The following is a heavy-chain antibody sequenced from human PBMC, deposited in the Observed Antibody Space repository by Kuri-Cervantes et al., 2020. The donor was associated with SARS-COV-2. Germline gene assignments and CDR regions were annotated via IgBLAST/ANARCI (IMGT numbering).Heavy chain of an antibody. CDR1: GYTFTSYG. CDR2: ISAYNGNT. V-gene: IGHV1-18*01. D-gene: IGHD2-2*01. CDR3: ARASGSSTSCYYFDY. Sequence: ASVKVSCKASGYTFTSYGISWVRQAPGQGLEWMGWISAYNGNTNYAQKLQGRVTMTTDTSTSTAYMELRSLRSDDTAVYYCARASGSSTSCYYFDYWGQGTLVTVSS. J-gene: IGHJ4*02.